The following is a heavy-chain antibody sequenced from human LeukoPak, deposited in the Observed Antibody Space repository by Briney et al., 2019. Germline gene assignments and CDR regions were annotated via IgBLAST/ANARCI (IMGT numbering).Heavy chain of an antibody. CDR1: GDSLSSSHTYY. Sequence: PSETLSLTCSVSGDSLSSSHTYYWGWIRQPPGKGLEWIGGSYFRGSTYSSPSLRSRVVISVDTSKNQFSLKLNSVTAADTAVYYCGSSHSSSWYDWWGQGTLVTVTS. CDR2: SYFRGST. CDR3: GSSHSSSWYDW. J-gene: IGHJ4*02. V-gene: IGHV4-39*07. D-gene: IGHD6-13*01.